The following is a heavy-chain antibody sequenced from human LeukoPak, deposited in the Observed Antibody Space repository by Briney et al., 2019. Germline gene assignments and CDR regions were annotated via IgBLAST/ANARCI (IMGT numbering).Heavy chain of an antibody. J-gene: IGHJ5*02. CDR1: GSTFSTSV. CDR2: IDVGSGNT. CDR3: AADFRYSHDRRRYYYGPQVGFDP. D-gene: IGHD3-22*01. Sequence: GASVKVSCKASGSTFSTSVIQRVRQARGQRLEWIGWIDVGSGNTNYAQQFQQRVTITRDMSTGTAYVELSRLRSEDTAVYYCAADFRYSHDRRRYYYGPQVGFDPWGQGTLVTVSS. V-gene: IGHV1-58*02.